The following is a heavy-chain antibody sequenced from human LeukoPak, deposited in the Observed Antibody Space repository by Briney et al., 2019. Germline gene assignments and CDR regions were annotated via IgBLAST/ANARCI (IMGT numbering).Heavy chain of an antibody. V-gene: IGHV4-34*01. CDR3: ARGLIGYYYGSGSTYYYGMDV. CDR2: INHSGST. CDR1: GGPLTGNY. D-gene: IGHD3-10*01. Sequence: SETLSLPCAVYGGPLTGNYWTWIRHPPGKGLEWIGEINHSGSTNSNPSLKSRGTIVVDTSTKQFSLKLTSVTAADTAVYYCARGLIGYYYGSGSTYYYGMDVWGQGTTVTVSS. J-gene: IGHJ6*02.